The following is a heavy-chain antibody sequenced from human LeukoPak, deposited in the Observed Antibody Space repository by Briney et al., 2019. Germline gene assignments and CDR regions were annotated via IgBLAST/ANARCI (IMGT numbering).Heavy chain of an antibody. CDR1: GFTVSSYW. CDR2: IKQDGSEK. J-gene: IGHJ4*02. D-gene: IGHD3-3*01. Sequence: PGGSLRLSCAASGFTVSSYWMSWVRQAPGKGLEWVANIKQDGSEKYYVDSVKGRFTISRDNAKNSLYLQMNSLRAEDTAVYYCASSGADFWSGYLSSSDYWGQGTLVTVSS. CDR3: ASSGADFWSGYLSSSDY. V-gene: IGHV3-7*01.